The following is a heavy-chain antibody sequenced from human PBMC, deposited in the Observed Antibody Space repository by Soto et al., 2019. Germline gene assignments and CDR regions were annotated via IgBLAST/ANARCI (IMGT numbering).Heavy chain of an antibody. D-gene: IGHD2-2*03. CDR2: ISGSGGST. Sequence: ASVKVSCTASGFTFSSCAMSWVRQAPGKGLEWVSAISGSGGSTYYADSVKGRFTIPRDNSKNTLYLQMNSLRAEDTAVYYCANGYCSSTSCYYRYYYYGMDVWSQGTTVTV. CDR1: GFTFSSCA. CDR3: ANGYCSSTSCYYRYYYYGMDV. J-gene: IGHJ6*02. V-gene: IGHV3-23*01.